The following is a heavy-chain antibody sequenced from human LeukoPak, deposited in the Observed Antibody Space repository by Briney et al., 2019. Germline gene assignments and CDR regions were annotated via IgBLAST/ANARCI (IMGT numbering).Heavy chain of an antibody. CDR3: AADEDTAMSSRD. D-gene: IGHD5-18*01. V-gene: IGHV1-58*01. Sequence: SVKVSCKASGFTFTSSAVQWVRQARGQRLEWIGWIVVGSGNTNYAQKFQERVTITRDMSTSTAYMELSGLRSEDTAVYYCAADEDTAMSSRDWGQGTLVTVSS. CDR2: IVVGSGNT. J-gene: IGHJ4*02. CDR1: GFTFTSSA.